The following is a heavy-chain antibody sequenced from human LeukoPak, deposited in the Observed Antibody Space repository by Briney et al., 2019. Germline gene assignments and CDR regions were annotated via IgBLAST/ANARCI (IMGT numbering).Heavy chain of an antibody. J-gene: IGHJ4*02. Sequence: PDTLSLSCAASGGTFSGYYWSWVRQSPGQGLESIGEINHSGSTNYNTPLKSRVTRSVDTSMNQFCLKLSSVTAADTAVYYCARGIVGATRGLFGYWGERSLGTVSS. D-gene: IGHD1-26*01. CDR3: ARGIVGATRGLFGY. CDR1: GGTFSGYY. V-gene: IGHV4-34*01. CDR2: INHSGST.